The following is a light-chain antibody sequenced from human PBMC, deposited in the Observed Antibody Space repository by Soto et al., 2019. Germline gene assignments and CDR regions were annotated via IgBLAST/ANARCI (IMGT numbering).Light chain of an antibody. J-gene: IGKJ2*01. CDR1: QSISYW. CDR3: QPYNSYSRHT. CDR2: KAS. Sequence: DIQMTQSPSTLSASVGDRVTITCRASQSISYWLAWYQQKPGKAPKLLIYKASSLESGVPSRFSGSGSGTEFTLTISSLQPDDFATYYCQPYNSYSRHTFGQGTKLEIK. V-gene: IGKV1-5*03.